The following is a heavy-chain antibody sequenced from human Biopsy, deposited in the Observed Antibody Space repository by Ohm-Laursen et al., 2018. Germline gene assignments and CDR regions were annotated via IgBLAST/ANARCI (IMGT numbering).Heavy chain of an antibody. CDR3: ATKLTGYFHH. Sequence: SVKVSCKVPEGTFSNYGVNWVRQAPGQGLEWLGGNIPILGTGNYAQKFQDRVTVAADTSTSTATMELRSLRSDDTAVYYCATKLTGYFHHWGQGTLVSVSS. CDR2: NIPILGTG. CDR1: EGTFSNYG. D-gene: IGHD3-9*01. V-gene: IGHV1-69*06. J-gene: IGHJ1*01.